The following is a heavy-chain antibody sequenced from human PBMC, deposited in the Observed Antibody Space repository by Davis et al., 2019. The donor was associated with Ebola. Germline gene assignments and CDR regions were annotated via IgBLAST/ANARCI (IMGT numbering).Heavy chain of an antibody. Sequence: MPSETLSLTCTVSGGSISSGGYYWSWIRQHPGKGLEWIGYIYYSGSTYYNPSLKSRVTISVDTSKNQFSLKLSSVTAADTAVYYCARLGVWYQLLAGWFDPWGQGTLVTVSS. J-gene: IGHJ5*02. CDR1: GGSISSGGYY. V-gene: IGHV4-31*03. CDR3: ARLGVWYQLLAGWFDP. CDR2: IYYSGST. D-gene: IGHD2-2*01.